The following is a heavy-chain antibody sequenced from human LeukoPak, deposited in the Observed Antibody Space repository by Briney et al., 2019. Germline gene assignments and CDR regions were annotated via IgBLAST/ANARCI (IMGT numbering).Heavy chain of an antibody. Sequence: PSETLSLTCAVSGGSISSGGYSWSWIRQPPGKGLEWIGYIYHSGSTYYNPSLKSRVTISVDRSKNQFSLKLSSVTAADTAVYYCARASDYGDYWDGPYFDYWGQGTLVTVSS. CDR1: GGSISSGGYS. D-gene: IGHD4-17*01. J-gene: IGHJ4*02. CDR3: ARASDYGDYWDGPYFDY. CDR2: IYHSGST. V-gene: IGHV4-30-2*01.